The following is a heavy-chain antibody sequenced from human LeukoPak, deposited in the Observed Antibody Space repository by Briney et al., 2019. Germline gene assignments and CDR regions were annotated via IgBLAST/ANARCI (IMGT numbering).Heavy chain of an antibody. CDR2: INQDGGEK. V-gene: IGHV3-7*01. CDR1: GFTFSSYW. Sequence: GGSLRLSCAASGFTFSSYWMSWVRQAPGKGLEWVANINQDGGEKFYVDSVKGRFTISRDNAKNSLYLQMNSLRAEDTAMYYCARDRLYYYDSSGKFDYWGQGTLVTVSS. J-gene: IGHJ4*02. D-gene: IGHD3-22*01. CDR3: ARDRLYYYDSSGKFDY.